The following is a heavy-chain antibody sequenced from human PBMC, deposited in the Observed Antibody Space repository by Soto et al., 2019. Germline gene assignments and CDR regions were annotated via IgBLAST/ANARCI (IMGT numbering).Heavy chain of an antibody. CDR3: AKDRIEAPGEFDY. CDR1: GFTFSSYA. CDR2: ISGSGGST. Sequence: PWGSLRVSCVSYGFTFSSYAMSWLRQAPGKGLEWVSAISGSGGSTYYADSVKGRFTISRDNSKNTLYLQMNSLRAEDTAVYYCAKDRIEAPGEFDYWGQGTMVTVSS. J-gene: IGHJ4*02. V-gene: IGHV3-23*01. D-gene: IGHD6-13*01.